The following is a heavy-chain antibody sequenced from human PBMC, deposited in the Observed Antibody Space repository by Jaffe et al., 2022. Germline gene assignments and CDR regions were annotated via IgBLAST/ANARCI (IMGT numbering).Heavy chain of an antibody. CDR3: ARDYIVVVPAAILGAFDI. CDR2: IKQDGSEK. V-gene: IGHV3-7*01. J-gene: IGHJ3*02. CDR1: GFTFSSYW. D-gene: IGHD2-2*02. Sequence: EVQLVESGGGLVQPGGSLRLSCAASGFTFSSYWMSWVRQAPGKGLEWVANIKQDGSEKYYVDSVKGRFTISRDNAKNSLYLQMNSLRAEDTAVYYCARDYIVVVPAAILGAFDIWGQGTMVTVSS.